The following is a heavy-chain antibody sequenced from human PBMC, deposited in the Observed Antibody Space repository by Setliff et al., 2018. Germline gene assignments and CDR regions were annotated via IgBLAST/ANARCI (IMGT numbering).Heavy chain of an antibody. CDR2: SNHSGNT. CDR3: ARDNRARHYMDV. D-gene: IGHD3-10*01. Sequence: PSETLSLTCVVYGGSFSGYQWSWIRQPPGKGLEWIGESNHSGNTTNHPSLKSRLTMSVDTSKNQFSLKLTSVTAADTAVYYCARDNRARHYMDVWGKGTTVTVSS. CDR1: GGSFSGYQ. V-gene: IGHV4-34*01. J-gene: IGHJ6*03.